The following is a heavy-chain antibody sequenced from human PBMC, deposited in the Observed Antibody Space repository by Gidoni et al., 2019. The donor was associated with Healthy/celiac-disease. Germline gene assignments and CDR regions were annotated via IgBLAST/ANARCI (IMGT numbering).Heavy chain of an antibody. CDR3: ILSALVHY. CDR1: GLTFSGSA. J-gene: IGHJ4*02. CDR2: IRSNANSYAT. V-gene: IGHV3-73*01. D-gene: IGHD3-10*01. Sequence: EVQLVESGGGLVQPGGSLKLSCAAAGLTFSGSALPWFRQASGKGLEWGGRIRSNANSYATAYAASVKGRFTISRDESKNTAYLQMNSLKTEDTAVYYCILSALVHYWGQGTLVTVSS.